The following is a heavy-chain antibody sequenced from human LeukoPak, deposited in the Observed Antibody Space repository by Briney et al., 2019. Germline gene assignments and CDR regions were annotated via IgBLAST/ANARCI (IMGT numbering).Heavy chain of an antibody. D-gene: IGHD3-3*01. CDR3: AKATGRGYDLSPSYGMDV. CDR2: ISWNSSII. Sequence: GGSLRLSCAASGFTFDDYAMHWVRQAPGEGLEWVSGISWNSSIIGYADSVKGRFTISRDNAKNSLYLQMNSLGGEDTALYYCAKATGRGYDLSPSYGMDVWGQGTTVTVSS. CDR1: GFTFDDYA. V-gene: IGHV3-9*01. J-gene: IGHJ6*02.